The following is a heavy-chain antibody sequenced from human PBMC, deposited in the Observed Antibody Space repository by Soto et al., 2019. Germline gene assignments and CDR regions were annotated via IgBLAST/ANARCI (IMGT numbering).Heavy chain of an antibody. CDR1: GDSVSSHSAA. Sequence: PSQTLPLTCAISGDSVSSHSAAWNWIRPSPSRGLEWLGRTYYRSKWYNDYAVSVNSRITIHPDTSKNQFPLQLNSVTPEDTAVYYCASGEPAAYDYWGQGTLVTVS. CDR3: ASGEPAAYDY. V-gene: IGHV6-1*01. D-gene: IGHD2-2*01. CDR2: TYYRSKWYN. J-gene: IGHJ4*02.